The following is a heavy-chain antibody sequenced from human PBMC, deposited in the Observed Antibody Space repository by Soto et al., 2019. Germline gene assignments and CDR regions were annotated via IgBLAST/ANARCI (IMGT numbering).Heavy chain of an antibody. D-gene: IGHD2-2*01. CDR2: INPNSGGT. Sequence: GASVKVSCKASGYTFTGYYMHWVRQAPGQGLEWMGWINPNSGGTNYAQKFQGWVTMTRDTSISTAYMELSRLRSDDTAVYYCARGPPTFVCSSTSCYAFRDIPDFDYWGQGTLVTVSS. V-gene: IGHV1-2*04. CDR1: GYTFTGYY. CDR3: ARGPPTFVCSSTSCYAFRDIPDFDY. J-gene: IGHJ4*02.